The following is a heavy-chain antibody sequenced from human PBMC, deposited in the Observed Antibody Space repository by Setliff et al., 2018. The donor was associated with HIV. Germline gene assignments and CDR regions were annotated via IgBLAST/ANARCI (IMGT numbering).Heavy chain of an antibody. CDR3: ARVNEVATIIYYYYSMDV. D-gene: IGHD5-12*01. CDR2: INHSGST. CDR1: GGSFSGYY. Sequence: SETLSLTCAVYGGSFSGYYWSWIRQPPGKGLEWIGEINHSGSTNYNPSLKSRVNISVDTSKNQFSLKLSSVTAADTAVYYCARVNEVATIIYYYYSMDVWGKGTTVTVSS. J-gene: IGHJ6*03. V-gene: IGHV4-34*01.